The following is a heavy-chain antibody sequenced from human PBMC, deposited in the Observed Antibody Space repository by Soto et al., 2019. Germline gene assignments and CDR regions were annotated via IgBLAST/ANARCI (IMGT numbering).Heavy chain of an antibody. V-gene: IGHV3-33*01. CDR2: IWYDGSNK. D-gene: IGHD3-10*01. CDR1: GXTFSSYA. CDR3: ARRLLNKGRYAGLTTNYYGMDV. J-gene: IGHJ6*02. Sequence: GSLRLSCAASGXTFSSYAMHWVRQAPGKGLELVAVIWYDGSNKYYADSVKGRFTISRDNSKNTLYLQMNSLRAEDTAVYYCARRLLNKGRYAGLTTNYYGMDVWGQGTTVTVS.